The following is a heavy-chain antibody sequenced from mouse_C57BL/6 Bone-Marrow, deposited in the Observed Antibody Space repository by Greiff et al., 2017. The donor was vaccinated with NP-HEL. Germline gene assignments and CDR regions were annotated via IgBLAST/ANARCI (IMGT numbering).Heavy chain of an antibody. V-gene: IGHV5-6*01. CDR2: ISSGGSYT. CDR1: GFTFSSYG. D-gene: IGHD2-4*01. J-gene: IGHJ3*01. Sequence: EVPGVESGGDLVKPGGSLKLSCAASGFTFSSYGMSWVRQTPDKRLEWVATISSGGSYTYYPDSVKGRFTISRDNAKNTLYLQMSSLKSEDTAMYYCASPYDYDVAWFAYWGQGTLVTVSA. CDR3: ASPYDYDVAWFAY.